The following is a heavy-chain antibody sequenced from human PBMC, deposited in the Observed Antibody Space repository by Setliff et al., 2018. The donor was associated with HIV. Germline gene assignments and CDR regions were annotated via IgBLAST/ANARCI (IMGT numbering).Heavy chain of an antibody. D-gene: IGHD3-10*01. V-gene: IGHV4-34*01. CDR3: ASRRGIEFYFDI. CDR1: GGSFSGYY. Sequence: SETLSLTCAVYGGSFSGYYWSWIRQPPGKGLEWIGEINHSGSTNYNPSLRSRVTISGDRSESQFSLELSSVTAADTGVYYCASRRGIEFYFDIWGQGTPVTVSS. J-gene: IGHJ4*02. CDR2: INHSGST.